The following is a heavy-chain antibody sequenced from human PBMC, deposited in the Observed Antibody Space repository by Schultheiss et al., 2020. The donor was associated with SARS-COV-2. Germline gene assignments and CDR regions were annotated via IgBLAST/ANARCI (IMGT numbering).Heavy chain of an antibody. D-gene: IGHD1-1*01. J-gene: IGHJ6*02. CDR1: GFTFSSYD. CDR3: AKDQLSYYYYGMDV. Sequence: GESLKISCAASGFTFSSYDMHWVRQATGKGLEWVSAIGTAGDTYYPGSVKGRFTISRENAKNSLYLQMNSLRAEDTAVYYCAKDQLSYYYYGMDVWGQGTTVTVSS. V-gene: IGHV3-13*01. CDR2: IGTAGDT.